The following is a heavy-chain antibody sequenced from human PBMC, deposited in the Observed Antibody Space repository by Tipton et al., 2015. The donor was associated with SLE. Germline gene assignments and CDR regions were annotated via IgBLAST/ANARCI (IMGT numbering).Heavy chain of an antibody. CDR1: GDTFTRFY. Sequence: QSGPEVKKPGASVKVSCKASGDTFTRFYMHWVRQAPGQGLEWMGMINPSDGSTTFAQKFQGRVTMTRDTCTSTVSMEVSSLRSEDTAVYYCAKGFLAVSGLFDYWGQGTLVTDSS. V-gene: IGHV1-46*01. CDR3: AKGFLAVSGLFDY. J-gene: IGHJ4*02. CDR2: INPSDGST. D-gene: IGHD6-19*01.